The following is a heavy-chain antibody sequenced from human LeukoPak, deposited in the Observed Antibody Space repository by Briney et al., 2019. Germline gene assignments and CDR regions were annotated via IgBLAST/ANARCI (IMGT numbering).Heavy chain of an antibody. D-gene: IGHD3-9*01. CDR1: GFTFSNYG. Sequence: PGGSLRLSCAASGFTFSNYGMSWVRQAPGKGLEWVSSISGRNGNTYYADSVKGRFTISRDNSKNTLYLQMNSLRAGDTAVYYCAKGTYYNILTGYRRGYYFDSWGQGTLVTVSS. CDR3: AKGTYYNILTGYRRGYYFDS. CDR2: ISGRNGNT. V-gene: IGHV3-23*01. J-gene: IGHJ4*02.